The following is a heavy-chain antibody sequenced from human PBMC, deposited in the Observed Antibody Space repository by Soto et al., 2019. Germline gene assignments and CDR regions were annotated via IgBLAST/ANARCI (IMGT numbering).Heavy chain of an antibody. D-gene: IGHD1-26*01. CDR3: AKGTDRSATYYLHDAIDV. J-gene: IGHJ3*01. Sequence: QLLESGGGLVQPGGSLRLSCAASGFTFGNYAMNWVRQAPGKGLEWVSGIRGTDGSPYYIDSVQGRFTVSRDHSKNTVYLQLKSLRAEDTAVYYCAKGTDRSATYYLHDAIDVWGQGPRVTVSS. CDR2: IRGTDGSP. CDR1: GFTFGNYA. V-gene: IGHV3-23*01.